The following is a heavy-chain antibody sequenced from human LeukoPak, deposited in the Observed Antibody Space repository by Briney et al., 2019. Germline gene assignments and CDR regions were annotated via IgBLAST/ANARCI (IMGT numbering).Heavy chain of an antibody. J-gene: IGHJ6*02. CDR2: ISVGGSST. CDR3: ARNTPSLTTYGMDV. D-gene: IGHD1-14*01. CDR1: GYRFSNYA. Sequence: GGSLRLSSAASGYRFSNYAMSWVRQAPGKGLEWGSVISVGGSSTFDADSVKGRFTISRDNAKSSLYLQMNSLRAEDTAVYYCARNTPSLTTYGMDVWGQGTTVTVSS. V-gene: IGHV3-21*01.